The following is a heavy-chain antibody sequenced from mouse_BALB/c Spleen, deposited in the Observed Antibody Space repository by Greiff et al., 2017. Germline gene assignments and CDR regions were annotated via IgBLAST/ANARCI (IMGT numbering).Heavy chain of an antibody. CDR3: ARSVDYGNSYFDY. CDR1: GYTFTSYW. D-gene: IGHD2-1*01. V-gene: IGHV1S81*02. J-gene: IGHJ2*01. CDR2: INPSNGRT. Sequence: VQLQQPGAELVKPGASVKLSCKASGYTFTSYWMHWVKQRPGQGLEWIGEINPSNGRTNYNEKFKSKATLTVDKSSSTAYMQLSSLTSEDSAVYYCARSVDYGNSYFDYWGQGTTLTVSS.